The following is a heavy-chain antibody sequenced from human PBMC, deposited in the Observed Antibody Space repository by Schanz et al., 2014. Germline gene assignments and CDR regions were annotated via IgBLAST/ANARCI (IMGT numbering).Heavy chain of an antibody. J-gene: IGHJ4*02. Sequence: EAHLVESGGGLVKPGGSLTLSCAASRFTVTNAWMSWVRQAPGKGLEWISYITYNGGTIYYADSVKGRFTMSRDNAKNSVCLQMNSLRAEDTAVYYCVRDSFFAFDYWRQGTLGTVSS. V-gene: IGHV3-48*01. CDR1: RFTVTNAW. D-gene: IGHD3-3*01. CDR2: ITYNGGTI. CDR3: VRDSFFAFDY.